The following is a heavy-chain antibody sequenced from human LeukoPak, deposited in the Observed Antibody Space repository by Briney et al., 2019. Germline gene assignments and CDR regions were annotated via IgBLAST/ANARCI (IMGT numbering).Heavy chain of an antibody. J-gene: IGHJ4*02. D-gene: IGHD2-21*01. CDR1: GFTFSSYE. CDR2: ISSSGSTT. V-gene: IGHV3-48*03. CDR3: ASLRPRQQLVVDH. Sequence: GGSLRLSCAASGFTFSSYELHWVRQAPGKGLQWISYISSSGSTTSYADSVKGRFTISRDNAWNSLYLQMNGLRPDDTALYYCASLRPRQQLVVDHWGQGTLVTVSS.